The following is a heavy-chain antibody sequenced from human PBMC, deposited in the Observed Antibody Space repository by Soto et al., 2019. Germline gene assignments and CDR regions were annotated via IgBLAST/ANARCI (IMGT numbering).Heavy chain of an antibody. J-gene: IGHJ2*01. CDR2: IYPGDSDT. V-gene: IGHV5-51*01. CDR1: GYSFTSYW. D-gene: IGHD4-17*01. Sequence: EVQLVQSGAEVKKPGESLKISCKGSGYSFTSYWIGWVRQMPGKGLEWMGIIYPGDSDTRYSPSFQGQVTISADKFISTAYLQWSSLDASDTAMYYCAGYLAMTTGSYWYFDLWGRGTLVTVSS. CDR3: AGYLAMTTGSYWYFDL.